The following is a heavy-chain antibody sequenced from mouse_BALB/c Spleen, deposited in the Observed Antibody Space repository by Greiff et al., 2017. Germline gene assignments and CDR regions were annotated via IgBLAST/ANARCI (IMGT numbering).Heavy chain of an antibody. D-gene: IGHD1-1*01. CDR3: VRCYYGSRYLAWFAD. V-gene: IGHV1S135*01. Sequence: EVKLQESGPELVKPGASVKVSCKASGYSFTDYNMYWVKQSHGKSLEWIGYIDPYNGGTSYNQKFKGKATLTVDKSSSTAFMHLNSLTSEDSAVYYCVRCYYGSRYLAWFADWGEGSLVTVSA. J-gene: IGHJ3*01. CDR2: IDPYNGGT. CDR1: GYSFTDYN.